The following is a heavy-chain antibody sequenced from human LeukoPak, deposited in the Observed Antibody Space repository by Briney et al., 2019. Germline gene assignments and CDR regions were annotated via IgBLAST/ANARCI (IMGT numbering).Heavy chain of an antibody. CDR2: IYYSGST. Sequence: SETLSLTCTVSGGSISSSSHYWGWIRQPPGKGLEWIGSIYYSGSTYYNPSLKSRVTISVDTSKNQFSLKLSSVTAADTAVYYCARQGSGGRAFDIWGQGTMVTVSS. J-gene: IGHJ3*02. CDR1: GGSISSSSHY. V-gene: IGHV4-39*01. CDR3: ARQGSGGRAFDI.